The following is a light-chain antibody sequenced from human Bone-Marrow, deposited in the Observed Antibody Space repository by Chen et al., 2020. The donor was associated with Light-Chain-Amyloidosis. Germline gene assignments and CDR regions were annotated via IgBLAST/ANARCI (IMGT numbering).Light chain of an antibody. Sequence: SYELTQPPSVSVSPGQTARITCSGDDLPTKYAYWYQQKPGQAPVLVIHRDTERPSGISERFSGSSSGTTATLTSSGVQAEDEAAYHCQSADSSGTYEVIFGGGTKLTVL. J-gene: IGLJ2*01. CDR2: RDT. CDR3: QSADSSGTYEVI. CDR1: DLPTKY. V-gene: IGLV3-25*03.